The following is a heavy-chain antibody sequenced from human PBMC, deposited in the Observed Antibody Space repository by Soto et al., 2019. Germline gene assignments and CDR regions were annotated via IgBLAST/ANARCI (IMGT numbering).Heavy chain of an antibody. CDR3: ARLNVIAAALAYYYYGMDV. CDR2: IYYSGST. D-gene: IGHD6-13*01. Sequence: QVQLQESGPGLVKPSETLSLTCTVSGGSISSYYWSWIRQPPGKGLEWIGYIYYSGSTNYNPSLKSRVTISVDTSKNQFSLKLSSVTAADTAVYYCARLNVIAAALAYYYYGMDVW. CDR1: GGSISSYY. V-gene: IGHV4-59*08. J-gene: IGHJ6*01.